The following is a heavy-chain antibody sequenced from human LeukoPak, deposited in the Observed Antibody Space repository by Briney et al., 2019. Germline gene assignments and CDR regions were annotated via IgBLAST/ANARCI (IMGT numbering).Heavy chain of an antibody. V-gene: IGHV3-9*01. CDR1: GFTFDDYA. CDR3: AKDMGAKWELPRIYYYYMDV. D-gene: IGHD1-26*01. CDR2: ISWSSDNI. J-gene: IGHJ6*03. Sequence: PGGSLRLSCAASGFTFDDYAMHWVRQAPGKGLEWVSGISWSSDNIDYADSVKGRFTIPRDNSKNSLYLQMNSLRAEDTALYYCAKDMGAKWELPRIYYYYMDVWGKGTTVTVSS.